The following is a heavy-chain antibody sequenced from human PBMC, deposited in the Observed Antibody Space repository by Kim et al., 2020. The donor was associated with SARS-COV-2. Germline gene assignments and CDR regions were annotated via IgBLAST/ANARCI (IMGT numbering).Heavy chain of an antibody. CDR1: GGSFSGFH. Sequence: SETLSLTCAVYGGSFSGFHWSWIRQPPGKGLEWIGEINHSGSTNYNPSLKSRVTISVDTSKSQFSLKLNFVTAADTAVYYCARGRAGVVPSPILVIGPQYDYYAMDFWGRGTTVTVSS. CDR3: ARGRAGVVPSPILVIGPQYDYYAMDF. J-gene: IGHJ6*02. CDR2: INHSGST. D-gene: IGHD2-2*02. V-gene: IGHV4-34*01.